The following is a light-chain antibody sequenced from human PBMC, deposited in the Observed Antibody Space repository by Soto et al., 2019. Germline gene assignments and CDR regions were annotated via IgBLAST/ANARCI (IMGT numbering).Light chain of an antibody. CDR3: PQYGSSPRT. Sequence: VLTQSPATLSLSPGESATLSCRASQSVSSTYLAWYQHKPGQAPRLLIYGPSSRAAGIPDRFSGSGSGTDLTLTISRLEPEDFAVYYCPQYGSSPRTFGQGTRLEI. CDR1: QSVSSTY. V-gene: IGKV3-20*01. CDR2: GPS. J-gene: IGKJ5*01.